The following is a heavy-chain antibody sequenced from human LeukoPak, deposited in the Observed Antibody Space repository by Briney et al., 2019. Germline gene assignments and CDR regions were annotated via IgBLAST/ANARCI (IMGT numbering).Heavy chain of an antibody. CDR1: GASVSSGSYY. Sequence: SETLSLTCNVSGASVSSGSYYWSWVRQPPGKGLEWIGYIYNSGSTTYNPSLKSRATISVDTSKNQFSLKLTSMTAADTAFYYCVRDRELHYWGQGILVTVPS. J-gene: IGHJ4*02. D-gene: IGHD1-7*01. CDR3: VRDRELHY. CDR2: IYNSGST. V-gene: IGHV4-61*01.